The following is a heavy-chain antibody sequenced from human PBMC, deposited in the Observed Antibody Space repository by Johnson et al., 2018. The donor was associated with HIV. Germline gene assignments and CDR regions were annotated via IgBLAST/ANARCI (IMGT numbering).Heavy chain of an antibody. CDR1: GFTVSSNY. D-gene: IGHD3-22*01. CDR2: IYSGGST. J-gene: IGHJ3*01. Sequence: MLLVESGGGVERPGGSLRLSCAASGFTVSSNYMTWVRQAPGKGLEWVSVIYSGGSTYYADSVKGRFIISRDNSKNTLYLQMNSLRAEDTAVYYCAKDQASGYYCDAFDVWGQGTMVTVSS. V-gene: IGHV3-66*01. CDR3: AKDQASGYYCDAFDV.